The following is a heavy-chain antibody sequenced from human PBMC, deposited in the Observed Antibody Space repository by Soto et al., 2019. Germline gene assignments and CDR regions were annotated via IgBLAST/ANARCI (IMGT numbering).Heavy chain of an antibody. Sequence: SVKVSCKASGFTFTSSAMQWLRQARGQGLEWIGWIVVGSGNTNYAQKFQERVTITRDMSTSTAYMELSSLRSEDTAVYFCVLCTTTSCYGKFDYWAQGSLVTVSS. V-gene: IGHV1-58*02. CDR2: IVVGSGNT. CDR3: VLCTTTSCYGKFDY. CDR1: GFTFTSSA. J-gene: IGHJ4*02. D-gene: IGHD2-2*01.